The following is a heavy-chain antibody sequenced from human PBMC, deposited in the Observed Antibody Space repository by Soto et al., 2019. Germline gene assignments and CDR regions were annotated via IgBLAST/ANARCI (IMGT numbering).Heavy chain of an antibody. J-gene: IGHJ5*02. Sequence: EILSLTCTASGGAISTYYWTWIRQTAGKGQEWIGRIYSSGSTKYNPALQSRVTMSLDTSNNQFSLRLTSVTAADTAVYYCARGQRFSDWFDPWGQGTLVTVSS. CDR1: GGAISTYY. V-gene: IGHV4-4*07. CDR3: ARGQRFSDWFDP. CDR2: IYSSGST. D-gene: IGHD3-3*01.